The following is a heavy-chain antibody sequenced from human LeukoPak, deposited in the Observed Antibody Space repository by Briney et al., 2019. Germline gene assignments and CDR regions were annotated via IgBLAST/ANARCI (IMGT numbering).Heavy chain of an antibody. D-gene: IGHD4-17*01. CDR1: GYTFTSYG. CDR3: ARDLAIGNDYGDLDAFDI. CDR2: ISAYNGNT. J-gene: IGHJ3*02. V-gene: IGHV1-18*01. Sequence: ASVKVSCKASGYTFTSYGISWVRQAPGQGLEWMGWISAYNGNTNYAQKLQGRVTMTTDTSTSTAYMELRSLRSDDTAVYYCARDLAIGNDYGDLDAFDIWGQGTMVTVSS.